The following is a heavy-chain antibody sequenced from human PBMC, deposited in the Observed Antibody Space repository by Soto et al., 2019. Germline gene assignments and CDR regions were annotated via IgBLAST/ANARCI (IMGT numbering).Heavy chain of an antibody. J-gene: IGHJ4*02. CDR3: ARGLLGADIVVVPAAPKFDY. Sequence: PGGSLRLSCAASGFTFGSYWMHWFRQAPGKGLVWVSRINSGGGTTTYADSVKGRFTISRENAKNSLYLQMNSLRAEDTAVYYCARGLLGADIVVVPAAPKFDYWGQGTLVTVSS. CDR2: INSGGGTT. D-gene: IGHD2-2*01. CDR1: GFTFGSYW. V-gene: IGHV3-74*01.